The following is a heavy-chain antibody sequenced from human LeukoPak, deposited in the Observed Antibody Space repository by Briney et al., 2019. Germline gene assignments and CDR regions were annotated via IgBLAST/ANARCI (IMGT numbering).Heavy chain of an antibody. CDR2: ISAYNGNT. CDR1: GYTFTSYG. Sequence: ASVKVSCKASGYTFTSYGISWVRQAPGQGLEWMGWISAYNGNTNYAQKLQGRVTMTTDTSTSTAYMELRSLRSDDTAVYYCARDQFARITIFGVVIPHMDVWGKGTTVTVSS. D-gene: IGHD3-3*01. J-gene: IGHJ6*03. CDR3: ARDQFARITIFGVVIPHMDV. V-gene: IGHV1-18*01.